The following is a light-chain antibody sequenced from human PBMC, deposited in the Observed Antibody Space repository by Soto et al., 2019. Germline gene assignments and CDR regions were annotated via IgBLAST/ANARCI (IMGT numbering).Light chain of an antibody. CDR2: GNS. CDR1: SSNIGAGYD. CDR3: QSYDSSLSGHVV. J-gene: IGLJ2*01. V-gene: IGLV1-40*01. Sequence: QSVLTQLPSVSGAPGQRVTISCTGSSSNIGAGYDVHWYQQLPGTAPKLLTYGNSNRPSGVPDRFSGSKSGTSASLAITGLQAEDEADYYCQSYDSSLSGHVVFGGGTKLTVL.